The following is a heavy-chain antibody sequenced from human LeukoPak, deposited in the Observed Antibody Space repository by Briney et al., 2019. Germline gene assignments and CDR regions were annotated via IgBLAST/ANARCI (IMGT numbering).Heavy chain of an antibody. D-gene: IGHD2-2*01. J-gene: IGHJ6*03. CDR3: ARVRGNCSSTSCLYYYFYYMDV. CDR1: GFTFSNYW. Sequence: PGGSLRLSCAASGFTFSNYWMHWVRQTPGKGLLWVSRINTDGNTTAYADSVEGRFTISRDNAKSTLFLQMNSLRADDTAIYYCARVRGNCSSTSCLYYYFYYMDVWGKGTTVTVSS. V-gene: IGHV3-74*01. CDR2: INTDGNTT.